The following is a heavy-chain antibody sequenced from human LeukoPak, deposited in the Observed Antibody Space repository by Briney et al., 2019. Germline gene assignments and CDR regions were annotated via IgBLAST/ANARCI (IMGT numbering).Heavy chain of an antibody. CDR3: AREAISGWTDH. CDR1: GFTFSSYG. CDR2: ISYDERNI. D-gene: IGHD6-19*01. V-gene: IGHV3-30*19. J-gene: IGHJ5*02. Sequence: GGSLRLSCAASGFTFSSYGMHWVRQAPGKGLEWVAAISYDERNIFYGDSVKGRFTISRDNSKDTVYLQINRLRTEDTAVYYCAREAISGWTDHWGRGTLVTVSS.